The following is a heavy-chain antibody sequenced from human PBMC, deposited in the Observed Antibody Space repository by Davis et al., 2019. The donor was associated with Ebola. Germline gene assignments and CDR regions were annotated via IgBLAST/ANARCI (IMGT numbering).Heavy chain of an antibody. D-gene: IGHD2/OR15-2a*01. CDR1: GFTFSNYA. CDR2: IAYDGSTE. J-gene: IGHJ5*01. CDR3: AKDRTLSTGIGSHWFDS. Sequence: GESLKISCAASGFTFSNYAMDWVRQAPGKGLEWVAVIAYDGSTEYYGDSVKGRFTISRDNSKNMVYLQMNSLRAEDTAVYYCAKDRTLSTGIGSHWFDSWGQGTLVTVSS. V-gene: IGHV3-30-3*01.